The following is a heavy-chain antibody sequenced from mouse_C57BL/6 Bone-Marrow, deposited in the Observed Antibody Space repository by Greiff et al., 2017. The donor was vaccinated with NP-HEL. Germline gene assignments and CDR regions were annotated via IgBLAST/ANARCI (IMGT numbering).Heavy chain of an antibody. V-gene: IGHV5-17*01. D-gene: IGHD1-1*02. Sequence: EVQLVESGGGLVKPGGSLKLSCAASGFTFSDYGMHWVRQAPEKGLEWVAYISSGSSTIYYADTVKGRFTISRDNAKNTLFLQMTSLRAEDTAMYYCARCQDGGSYWYFDVWGTGTTGTVSS. J-gene: IGHJ1*03. CDR3: ARCQDGGSYWYFDV. CDR1: GFTFSDYG. CDR2: ISSGSSTI.